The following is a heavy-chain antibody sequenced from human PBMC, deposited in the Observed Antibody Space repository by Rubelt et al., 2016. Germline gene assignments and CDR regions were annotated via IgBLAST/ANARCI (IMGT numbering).Heavy chain of an antibody. V-gene: IGHV2-70*11. Sequence: TLTLTCTFSGFSLYARGMCVSWIRQPPGKALEWLARIDWDDDEYYSPSLKTRLTISKDASKKQVVLTMTSMDPVDTATYYCARTYSIAVPGINYGMDVWGQGTTVTVSS. J-gene: IGHJ6*02. D-gene: IGHD6-19*01. CDR1: GFSLYARGMC. CDR3: ARTYSIAVPGINYGMDV. CDR2: IDWDDDE.